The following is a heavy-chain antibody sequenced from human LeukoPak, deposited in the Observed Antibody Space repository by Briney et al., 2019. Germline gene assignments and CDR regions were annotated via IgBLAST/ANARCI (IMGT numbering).Heavy chain of an antibody. CDR1: GFTFSDYN. CDR2: ISSGSSYI. Sequence: GGSLRLPCAASGFTFSDYNMNWVRQAPGKGLEWVSSISSGSSYIYYADSVKGRFTISRDNTKYSLYLQMNSLRAEDTAAYYCVIGSGLFDYWGQGTLVTVSS. J-gene: IGHJ4*02. CDR3: VIGSGLFDY. D-gene: IGHD3-10*01. V-gene: IGHV3-21*01.